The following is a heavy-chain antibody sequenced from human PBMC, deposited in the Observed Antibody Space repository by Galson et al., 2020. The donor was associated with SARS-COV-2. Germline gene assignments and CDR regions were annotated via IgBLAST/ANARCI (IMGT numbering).Heavy chain of an antibody. CDR3: ARDFGTYYYDSSGYRDY. V-gene: IGHV3-33*01. Sequence: GGSLRLSCAASGFTFSSYGMHWVRQAPGKGLEWVVVIWYDGSNKYYADSVKGRFTISRDNSKNTLYLQMNSLRAEDTAVYYCARDFGTYYYDSSGYRDYWGQGTLVTVSS. CDR1: GFTFSSYG. CDR2: IWYDGSNK. D-gene: IGHD3-22*01. J-gene: IGHJ4*02.